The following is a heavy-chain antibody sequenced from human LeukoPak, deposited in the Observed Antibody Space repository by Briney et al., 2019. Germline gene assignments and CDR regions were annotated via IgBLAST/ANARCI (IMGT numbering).Heavy chain of an antibody. CDR2: IYSGGST. CDR1: RFTFSSHR. Sequence: GGSLRLSCAASRFTFSSHRMNWVRQAPGKGLEWVSVIYSGGSTYYADSVKGRFTISRDNSKNTLYLQMNSLRAEDTAVYYCASRVYWGQGTLVTVSS. CDR3: ASRVY. J-gene: IGHJ4*02. V-gene: IGHV3-53*01. D-gene: IGHD3-10*01.